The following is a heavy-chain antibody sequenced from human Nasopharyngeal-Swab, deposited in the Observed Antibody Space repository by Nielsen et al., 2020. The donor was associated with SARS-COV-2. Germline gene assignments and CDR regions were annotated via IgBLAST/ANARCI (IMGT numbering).Heavy chain of an antibody. J-gene: IGHJ3*02. CDR2: ISAYNGNT. Sequence: ASVKVSCKASGYTFSSYGISWVRQAPGQGLEGMGWISAYNGNTNYAQNLQGRVTMTTDTYTSTAYMELRSLRSDDTAVYYCARDGTGKARDAFDIWGQGTMVTVSS. CDR3: ARDGTGKARDAFDI. CDR1: GYTFSSYG. D-gene: IGHD3/OR15-3a*01. V-gene: IGHV1-18*01.